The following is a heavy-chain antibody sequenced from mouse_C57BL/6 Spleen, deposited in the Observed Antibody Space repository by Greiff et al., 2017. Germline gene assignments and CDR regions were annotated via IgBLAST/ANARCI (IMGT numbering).Heavy chain of an antibody. CDR3: ASNYDYAVDY. CDR1: GYTFTTYP. D-gene: IGHD2-4*01. CDR2: FHPYNDDT. V-gene: IGHV1-47*01. Sequence: VMLVESGAELVKPGASVTLSCKASGYTFTTYPLEWMKQNHGKSLEWIGNFHPYNDDTKYNAQFKGKATLTVEKSSSTVYLERSRLTSDDAAVYYCASNYDYAVDYWGQGTTLTVSS. J-gene: IGHJ2*01.